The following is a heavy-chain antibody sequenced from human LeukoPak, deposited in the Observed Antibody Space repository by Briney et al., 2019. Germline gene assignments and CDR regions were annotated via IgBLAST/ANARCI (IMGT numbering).Heavy chain of an antibody. CDR3: ARVRDTAMVFDY. CDR2: IYSGGST. Sequence: GGSLRLSCAASGFTVSSNYMSWVRQAPGKGLEWVSVIYSGGSTYYADSVKGRFTISRDNSKNTLYLQMNSLRAEDTAVYYCARVRDTAMVFDYWGQGTLVTVSS. V-gene: IGHV3-53*01. J-gene: IGHJ4*02. D-gene: IGHD5-18*01. CDR1: GFTVSSNY.